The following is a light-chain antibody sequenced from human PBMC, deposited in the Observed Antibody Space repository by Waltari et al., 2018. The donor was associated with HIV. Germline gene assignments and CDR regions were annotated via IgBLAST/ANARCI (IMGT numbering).Light chain of an antibody. CDR1: QIISKS. J-gene: IGKJ3*01. CDR2: SAT. V-gene: IGKV1-39*01. CDR3: QQSFMIPLT. Sequence: DIRMTQSPSPLSASPEDRVTITCRTSQIISKSLNWYRQKPGRAPQLRIYSATSLQRGVSSRFSGSGSASGTEFTLTINNFQPEDFATYYCQQSFMIPLTFGPGTKVDIK.